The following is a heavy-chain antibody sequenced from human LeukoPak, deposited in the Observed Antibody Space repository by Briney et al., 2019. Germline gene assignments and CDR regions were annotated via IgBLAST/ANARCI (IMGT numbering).Heavy chain of an antibody. D-gene: IGHD6-19*01. CDR1: GGSISSGGYS. CDR3: ARGAVAGPNPFDY. Sequence: SETLSLTCAVSGGSISSGGYSWSWIRQPPGTGLEWIGYIYHSGSTYYNPSLKSRVTISVDRSKNQFSLKLSSVTAADTAVYYCARGAVAGPNPFDYWGQGTLVTVSS. V-gene: IGHV4-30-2*01. J-gene: IGHJ4*02. CDR2: IYHSGST.